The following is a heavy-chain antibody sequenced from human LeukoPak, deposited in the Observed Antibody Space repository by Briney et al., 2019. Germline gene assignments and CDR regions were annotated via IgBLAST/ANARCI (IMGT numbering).Heavy chain of an antibody. CDR3: ARGSFDYFDY. Sequence: SQTLSLTCTVSGGSISSGGYYWTWIRQHPGKGLEWIGYIYYSGSTYYNPSLKSRVTISVDTSKNQFSLKLSSVTAANTAVYYCARGSFDYFDYWGQGTLVTVSS. CDR1: GGSISSGGYY. V-gene: IGHV4-31*03. J-gene: IGHJ4*02. CDR2: IYYSGST.